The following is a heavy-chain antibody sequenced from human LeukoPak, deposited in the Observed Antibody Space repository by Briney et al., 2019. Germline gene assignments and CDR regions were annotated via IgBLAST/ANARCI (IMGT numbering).Heavy chain of an antibody. D-gene: IGHD3-10*02. J-gene: IGHJ6*04. CDR3: AELGITMIGGV. Sequence: GGSLRLSCAASGFTFDDYAMNWVRQAPGKGLEWVSSISSSSSYIYYADSVKGRFTISRDNAKNSLYLQMNSLRAEDTAVYYCAELGITMIGGVWGKGTTVTISS. CDR1: GFTFDDYA. V-gene: IGHV3-21*01. CDR2: ISSSSSYI.